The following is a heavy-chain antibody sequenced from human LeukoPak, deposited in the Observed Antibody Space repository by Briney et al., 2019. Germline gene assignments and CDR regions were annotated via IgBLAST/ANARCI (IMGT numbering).Heavy chain of an antibody. CDR2: IYPGDSDT. CDR3: ARGHLVVPADRRDAFDI. Sequence: KFGESLKISCKGSGYSFTSYWIGWVRQMPGKGLEWMGIIYPGDSDTRYSPSFQGQVTISADKSISTAYLQWSSLKASDTAMYYCARGHLVVPADRRDAFDIWGQGTMVTVSS. CDR1: GYSFTSYW. D-gene: IGHD2-2*01. V-gene: IGHV5-51*01. J-gene: IGHJ3*02.